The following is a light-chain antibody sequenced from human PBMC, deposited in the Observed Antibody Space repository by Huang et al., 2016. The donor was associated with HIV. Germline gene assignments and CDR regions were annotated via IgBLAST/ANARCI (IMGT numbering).Light chain of an antibody. CDR1: QSVSSY. CDR2: DAS. J-gene: IGKJ4*01. V-gene: IGKV3-11*01. CDR3: QQRSNWAPIT. Sequence: EIVLTQSPATLSLSPGERATLSCRASQSVSSYLAWYQQKPGQPPRLLIYDASNRATGIPARFSGSGSGTDFTLTISSLEPEDFAVYYCQQRSNWAPITFGGGTKVEIK.